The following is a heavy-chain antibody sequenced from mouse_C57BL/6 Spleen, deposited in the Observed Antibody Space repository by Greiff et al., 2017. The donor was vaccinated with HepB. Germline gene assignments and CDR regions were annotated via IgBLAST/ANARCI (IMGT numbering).Heavy chain of an antibody. CDR3: ARHGRGGSLYFDY. CDR2: INPSNGGT. V-gene: IGHV1-53*01. J-gene: IGHJ2*01. Sequence: VKLQQPGTELVKPGASVKLSCKASGYTFTSYWMHWVKQRPGQGLEWIGNINPSNGGTNYNEKFKSKATLTVDKSSSTAYMQLSSLTAEDSAVYYCARHGRGGSLYFDYWGQGTTLTVSS. D-gene: IGHD1-1*01. CDR1: GYTFTSYW.